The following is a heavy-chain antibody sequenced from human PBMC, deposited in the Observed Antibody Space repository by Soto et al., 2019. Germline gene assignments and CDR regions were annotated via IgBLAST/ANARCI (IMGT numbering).Heavy chain of an antibody. Sequence: QVQLVQSGAEVKKPGSSVKVSCKASGGTFSSYAISWVRQAPGQGLEWMGGIIPIFGTANYAQKFQGRVTIAADESTSTAYMELSSLRSEDTAVYYCARWAHYARNLNNWFDSWGQGTLVTVSS. J-gene: IGHJ5*01. CDR3: ARWAHYARNLNNWFDS. D-gene: IGHD4-17*01. CDR2: IIPIFGTA. V-gene: IGHV1-69*01. CDR1: GGTFSSYA.